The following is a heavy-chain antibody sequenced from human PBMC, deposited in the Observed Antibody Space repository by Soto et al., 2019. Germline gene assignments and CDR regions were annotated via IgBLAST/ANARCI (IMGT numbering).Heavy chain of an antibody. J-gene: IGHJ4*02. CDR3: VKGEYYYDSSGYYPFDY. Sequence: GSLRLSCSASGFTFSSYAMHWVRQAPGKGLEYVSSISTNGGSTHYADSVKGRFTISRDNSKNTQYLQMSSLRADDTAVYYCVKGEYYYDSSGYYPFDYWGQGTL. CDR1: GFTFSSYA. D-gene: IGHD3-22*01. CDR2: ISTNGGST. V-gene: IGHV3-64D*06.